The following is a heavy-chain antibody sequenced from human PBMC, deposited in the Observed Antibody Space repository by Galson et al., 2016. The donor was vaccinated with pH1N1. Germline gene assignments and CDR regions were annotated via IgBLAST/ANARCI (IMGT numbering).Heavy chain of an antibody. V-gene: IGHV3-30*04. D-gene: IGHD2/OR15-2a*01. CDR3: ARAVFYDVDLLDYYFDY. CDR2: ISNDGTKK. Sequence: SLRLSCAASGFTFTSYAFHWVHQAPGKGLEWVAVISNDGTKKYYTDSVKGRFSVSRDNSKSTLHLHMTSLRGDDAAVYYCARAVFYDVDLLDYYFDYWGQGTLVIVSS. J-gene: IGHJ4*02. CDR1: GFTFTSYA.